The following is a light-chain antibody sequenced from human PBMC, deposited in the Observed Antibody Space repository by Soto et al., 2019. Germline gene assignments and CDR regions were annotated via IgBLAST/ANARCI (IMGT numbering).Light chain of an antibody. Sequence: EIVLTQSPGTLFLSPGERATLSCRASQSVSSNYLAWYQQKPGQAPRLLIYGASSRAPGIPDRFSGSGSGTDFTLTISRLEPEDFAVYFCQQYGSSPYTFGQGTKLEIK. J-gene: IGKJ2*01. V-gene: IGKV3-20*01. CDR1: QSVSSNY. CDR3: QQYGSSPYT. CDR2: GAS.